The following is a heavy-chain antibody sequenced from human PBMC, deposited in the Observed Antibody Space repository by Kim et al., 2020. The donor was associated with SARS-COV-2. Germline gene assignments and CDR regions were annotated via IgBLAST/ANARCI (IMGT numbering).Heavy chain of an antibody. J-gene: IGHJ4*02. CDR1: GFTFSISH. CDR3: VRDYSWAFVS. D-gene: IGHD3-3*02. Sequence: GGSLRLSCAASGFTFSISHFNWVRQAPGKGLEWISYIGSGGNIYYADSVKGRFTISRDNDRNSLFLQMDSLRDEDTAMYYCVRDYSWAFVSWGQGARLTVSS. V-gene: IGHV3-48*02. CDR2: IGSGGNI.